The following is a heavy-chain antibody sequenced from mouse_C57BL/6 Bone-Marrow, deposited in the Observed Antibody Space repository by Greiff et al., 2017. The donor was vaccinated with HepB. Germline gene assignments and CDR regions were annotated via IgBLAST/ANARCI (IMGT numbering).Heavy chain of an antibody. J-gene: IGHJ1*03. CDR3: ATSLYYGSSYDWYFDV. Sequence: EVMLVESGGGLVKPGGSLKLSCAASGFTFSDYGMHWVRQAPEKGLEWVAYISSGSSTIYYADTVKGRFTISRDNAKNTLFLQMTSLRSEDTAMYYCATSLYYGSSYDWYFDVWGTGTTVTVSS. V-gene: IGHV5-17*01. D-gene: IGHD1-1*01. CDR1: GFTFSDYG. CDR2: ISSGSSTI.